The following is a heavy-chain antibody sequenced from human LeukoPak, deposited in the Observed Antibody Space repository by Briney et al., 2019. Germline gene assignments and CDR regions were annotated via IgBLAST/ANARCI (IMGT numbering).Heavy chain of an antibody. Sequence: PGGSLRLSCAASGFTFSSYWMHWVRQVPGKGLVWVSRINSDGRSTSYADSVKGRFTISRDNAKNTLYLQMNSLRAEDTAVYYCATSMVRGQGWFDPWGQGTLVTVSS. V-gene: IGHV3-74*01. J-gene: IGHJ5*02. CDR3: ATSMVRGQGWFDP. D-gene: IGHD3-10*01. CDR1: GFTFSSYW. CDR2: INSDGRST.